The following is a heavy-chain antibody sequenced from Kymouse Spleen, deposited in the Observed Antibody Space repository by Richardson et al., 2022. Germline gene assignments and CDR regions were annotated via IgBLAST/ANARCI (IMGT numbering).Heavy chain of an antibody. Sequence: QVQLVESGGGVVQPGRSLRLSCAASGFTFSSYGMHWVRQAPGKGLEWVAVISYDGSNKYYADSVKGRFTISRDNSKNTLYLQMNSLRAEDTAVYYCAKRVTGTSAGMDVWGQGTTVTVSS. D-gene: IGHD1-7*01. CDR2: ISYDGSNK. CDR3: AKRVTGTSAGMDV. J-gene: IGHJ6*02. V-gene: IGHV3-30*18. CDR1: GFTFSSYG.